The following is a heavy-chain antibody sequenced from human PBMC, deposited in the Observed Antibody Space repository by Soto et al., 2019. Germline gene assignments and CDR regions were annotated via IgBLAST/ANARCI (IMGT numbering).Heavy chain of an antibody. CDR3: ARGRAVARGVSYYYYYGMDV. CDR1: GGSISSYY. D-gene: IGHD3-10*01. CDR2: IYYSGST. Sequence: SETLSLTCTVSGGSISSYYWSWIRQPPGKGLEWIGYIYYSGSTNYNPSLKSRVTISVDTSKNQFSLKLSSVTAADTVVYYCARGRAVARGVSYYYYYGMDVWGQGTTVTVS. V-gene: IGHV4-59*01. J-gene: IGHJ6*02.